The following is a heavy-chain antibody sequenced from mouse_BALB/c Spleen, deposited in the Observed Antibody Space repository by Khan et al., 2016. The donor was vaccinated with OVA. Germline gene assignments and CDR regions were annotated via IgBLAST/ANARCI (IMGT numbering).Heavy chain of an antibody. V-gene: IGHV5-6-5*01. Sequence: EVMLVESGGDLVKPGGSLKLSCAASGFTFSNYAMSWVRQTPEKRLEWVASISSGGTTYFPDSVKGRFTISRDNGRNILYLQMSSLMSEDTAMYYCARDYWFTYWGQGTLVTVSA. CDR3: ARDYWFTY. J-gene: IGHJ3*01. CDR2: ISSGGTT. CDR1: GFTFSNYA.